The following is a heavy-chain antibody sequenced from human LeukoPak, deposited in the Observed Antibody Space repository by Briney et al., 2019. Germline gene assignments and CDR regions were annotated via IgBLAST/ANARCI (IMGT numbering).Heavy chain of an antibody. Sequence: GGSLRLSCAASGFTSTSYYMHWVRQAPGKGLEWVANIKQDGSEKYYVDSVKGRFTISRDNAKNSLYLQMNSLRAEDTAVYYCARDLGATDFDYWGQGTLVTVSS. J-gene: IGHJ4*02. D-gene: IGHD1-26*01. CDR1: GFTSTSYY. CDR2: IKQDGSEK. V-gene: IGHV3-7*01. CDR3: ARDLGATDFDY.